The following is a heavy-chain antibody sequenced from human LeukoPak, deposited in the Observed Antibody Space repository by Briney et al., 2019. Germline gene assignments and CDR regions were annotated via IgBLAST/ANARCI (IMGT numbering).Heavy chain of an antibody. CDR2: IIPIFGTA. V-gene: IGHV1-69*13. D-gene: IGHD2-8*01. J-gene: IGHJ4*02. CDR1: GGTFSTYA. CDR3: ASGAPKYCTNGVCYSDYFDY. Sequence: SVKVSCKASGGTFSTYAISWVRQAPGQGLEWMGGIIPIFGTANYAQKFQGRVTITADESTSTAYMELSSLRSEDTAVYYCASGAPKYCTNGVCYSDYFDYWGQGTLVTVSS.